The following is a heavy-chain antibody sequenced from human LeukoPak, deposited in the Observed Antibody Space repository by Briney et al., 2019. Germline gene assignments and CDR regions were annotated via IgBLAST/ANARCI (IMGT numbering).Heavy chain of an antibody. CDR2: IYYSGST. V-gene: IGHV4-39*01. J-gene: IGHJ5*02. CDR3: ARLKDVVVPAAIMRGHCWFDP. CDR1: GGSISSSSYY. Sequence: PSETLSLTCTVSGGSISSSSYYWGWIRQPPGKGLEWIGSIYYSGSTYYNPSLKSRVTISVDTSKNQLSLKLSSVTAADTAVYYCARLKDVVVPAAIMRGHCWFDPWGQGTLVTVSS. D-gene: IGHD2-2*01.